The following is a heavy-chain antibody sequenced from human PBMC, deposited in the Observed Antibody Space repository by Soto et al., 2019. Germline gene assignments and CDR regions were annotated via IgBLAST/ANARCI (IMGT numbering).Heavy chain of an antibody. Sequence: QVQLVQSGAEVKKPGASVKVSCKASGYTFTSYAMHWVRQAPGQRLEWMGWINAGNGNTKYSQKFQGRVTITRDTSASTAYRELSSLRSEDTAVYYCARDRIAAAGRGWFDPWGQGTLVTVSS. D-gene: IGHD6-13*01. V-gene: IGHV1-3*01. CDR3: ARDRIAAAGRGWFDP. J-gene: IGHJ5*02. CDR2: INAGNGNT. CDR1: GYTFTSYA.